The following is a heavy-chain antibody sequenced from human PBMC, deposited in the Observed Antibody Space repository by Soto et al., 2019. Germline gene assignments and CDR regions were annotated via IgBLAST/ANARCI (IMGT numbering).Heavy chain of an antibody. D-gene: IGHD2-2*01. CDR2: IYYRGGT. J-gene: IGHJ3*02. Sequence: PSETLSLTCTVSGGSISGSSYYWGWIRQSPGKGLEWIGSIYYRGGTYYSPSLKSRVTMSVDTSNNQFSLKLNSVTAADTAVYYCARPGGPAAPESAFDIWGQGTMVTVSS. CDR3: ARPGGPAAPESAFDI. CDR1: GGSISGSSYY. V-gene: IGHV4-39*01.